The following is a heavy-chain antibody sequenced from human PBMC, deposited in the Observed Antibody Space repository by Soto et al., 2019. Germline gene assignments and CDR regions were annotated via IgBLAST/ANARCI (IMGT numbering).Heavy chain of an antibody. J-gene: IGHJ6*02. CDR3: ARELAENKCAWGYWYYYGMKI. V-gene: IGHV1-3*04. CDR2: INTANGDT. Sequence: QVQLVQSGAEVKTPGASVKVSCKASGYPFTTYNVHWVRQAPGQRLEWMGRINTANGDTKDAQDFQGRVTINSDTSANLAYKTPNRLKSEDTAAYYCARELAENKCAWGYWYYYGMKIWGQGTRVTVSS. CDR1: GYPFTTYN. D-gene: IGHD1-26*01.